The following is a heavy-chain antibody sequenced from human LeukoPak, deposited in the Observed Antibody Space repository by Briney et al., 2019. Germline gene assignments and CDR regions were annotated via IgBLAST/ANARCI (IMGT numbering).Heavy chain of an antibody. V-gene: IGHV4-4*09. CDR3: ARLPLGYSGAYYFDY. J-gene: IGHJ4*02. CDR1: RGSISGSIRSYY. D-gene: IGHD5-12*01. CDR2: ISSSGST. Sequence: SETLSLTCTVSRGSISGSIRSYYWSWLRQPPGKGLEWIGYISSSGSTNDNPSLRSRVTISVDTSKNQFFLNLSSVSAADTAVYYCARLPLGYSGAYYFDYWGQGTLVTVSP.